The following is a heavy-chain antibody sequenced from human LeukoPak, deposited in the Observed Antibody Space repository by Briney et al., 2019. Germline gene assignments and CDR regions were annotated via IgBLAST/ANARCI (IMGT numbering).Heavy chain of an antibody. CDR2: INPGDSDT. V-gene: IGHV5-51*01. CDR3: ARQPGAGWFDP. D-gene: IGHD3-10*01. CDR1: GYSFTSSW. J-gene: IGHJ5*02. Sequence: GESLQISCQGSGYSFTSSWIAWVRQMPGKGLEWMGIINPGDSDTRYSPSFQGQVTISADKSISTVYLQWGSLKASDTAMYYCARQPGAGWFDPWGQGTLVTVSS.